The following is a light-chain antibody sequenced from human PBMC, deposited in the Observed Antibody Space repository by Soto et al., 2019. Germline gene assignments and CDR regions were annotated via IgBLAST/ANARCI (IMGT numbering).Light chain of an antibody. V-gene: IGKV3-15*01. CDR1: QTIANN. CDR3: QQYNNWPPYT. Sequence: ETVMTQSPATLSVSPGERATLSCRASQTIANNLAWYQQRPGQAPRLLIYGASTRATGIPARFSGSGSGTEFTLTISSLQSEDFAVYYCQQYNNWPPYTFGQWTKLEIK. J-gene: IGKJ2*01. CDR2: GAS.